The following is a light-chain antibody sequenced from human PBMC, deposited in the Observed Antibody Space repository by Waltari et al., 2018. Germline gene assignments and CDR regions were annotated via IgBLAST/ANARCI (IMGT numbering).Light chain of an antibody. CDR3: AAWDDSLNGQVV. Sequence: QSVLTQPPSASGAPGQRVTISCSGSSPNIGSNTVNWYQQLPGTAPKHPIYSNNQRPSGVPDRFSGSKSGTSASLAISGLQSEDEADYYCAAWDDSLNGQVVFGGGTKLTVL. CDR1: SPNIGSNT. J-gene: IGLJ2*01. CDR2: SNN. V-gene: IGLV1-44*01.